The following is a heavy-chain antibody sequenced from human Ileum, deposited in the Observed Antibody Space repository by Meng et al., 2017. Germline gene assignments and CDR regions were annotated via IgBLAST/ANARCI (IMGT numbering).Heavy chain of an antibody. Sequence: QVRLVQSGTEVKKPGASVKISCETSGFTLTRDYMHWVRQAPGQAPEWMGLINPGGGTTRYAQKFQGRVIMTRDTSTSTVYVELSGLRSDDTAVYYCAKAYTSSSPFDYWGQGTLVTVS. J-gene: IGHJ4*02. CDR2: INPGGGTT. V-gene: IGHV1-46*01. CDR3: AKAYTSSSPFDY. CDR1: GFTLTRDY. D-gene: IGHD3-10*01.